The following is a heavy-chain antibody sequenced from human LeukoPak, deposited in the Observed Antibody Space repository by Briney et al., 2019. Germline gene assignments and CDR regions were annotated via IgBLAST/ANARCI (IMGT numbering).Heavy chain of an antibody. CDR1: GLTVSSNY. J-gene: IGHJ4*02. D-gene: IGHD3-22*01. CDR2: LHAAGGT. Sequence: GGSLRLSCAASGLTVSSNYMTWVRQAPGKGLEWVSVLHAAGGTYYADSVKGRFTISRHISKNTVYLQMNGLRPEDTAVYYCAREGYDSSGYPRLLDYWGQGTLVTVSS. V-gene: IGHV3-53*04. CDR3: AREGYDSSGYPRLLDY.